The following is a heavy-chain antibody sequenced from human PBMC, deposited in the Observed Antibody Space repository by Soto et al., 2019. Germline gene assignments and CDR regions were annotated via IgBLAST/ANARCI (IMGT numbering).Heavy chain of an antibody. V-gene: IGHV3-7*01. D-gene: IGHD2-2*01. CDR2: IKQDGSEK. J-gene: IGHJ4*02. Sequence: EVQLVESGGGLVQPGGSLRLSCAASGFTFSSYWMSWVRQAPGKGLEWVANIKQDGSEKYYVDSVKGRFTISRDNAKNSLYLQMNSLRAEDTAVYYCARDRYCISTSCTEPFDYWGQGTLVTVSS. CDR3: ARDRYCISTSCTEPFDY. CDR1: GFTFSSYW.